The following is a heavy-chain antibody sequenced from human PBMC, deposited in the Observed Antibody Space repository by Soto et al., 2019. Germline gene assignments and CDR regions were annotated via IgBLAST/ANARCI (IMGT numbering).Heavy chain of an antibody. CDR3: ARPQDGYCSSTSCPKDGAFDI. Sequence: SVKVSWKASGGTFSSYTISWVRQAPGQGLEWMGRIIPILGIANYAQKFQGRVTITADKSTSTAYMELSSLRSEDTAVYYCARPQDGYCSSTSCPKDGAFDIWGQGTMVTVSS. J-gene: IGHJ3*02. CDR2: IIPILGIA. V-gene: IGHV1-69*02. CDR1: GGTFSSYT. D-gene: IGHD2-2*03.